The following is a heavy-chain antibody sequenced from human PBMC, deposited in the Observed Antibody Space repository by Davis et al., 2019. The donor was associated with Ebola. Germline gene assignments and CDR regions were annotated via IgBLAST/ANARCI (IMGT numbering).Heavy chain of an antibody. Sequence: SETLSLTCAVYGGSFSGYYWSWIRQPPGKGLEWIGEINHSGSTNYNPSLKSRVTISVDTSKNQFSLKLGSVTAADTAVYYCARIGVVVVAATIYYYYGMDVWGQGTTVTVSS. D-gene: IGHD2-15*01. J-gene: IGHJ6*02. CDR3: ARIGVVVVAATIYYYYGMDV. V-gene: IGHV4-34*01. CDR2: INHSGST. CDR1: GGSFSGYY.